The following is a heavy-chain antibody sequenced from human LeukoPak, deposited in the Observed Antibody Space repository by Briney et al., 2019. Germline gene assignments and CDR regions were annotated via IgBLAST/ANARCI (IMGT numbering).Heavy chain of an antibody. CDR2: IYYSGST. CDR3: ARHDPSRSRHFDY. D-gene: IGHD5-24*01. J-gene: IGHJ4*02. Sequence: SETLSLTCTVSGGSISSSSYYWGWIRQPPGKGLEWIGSIYYSGSTYYNPSLKSRVTISVDTSKNQFSLKLSSVTAADTAVYYCARHDPSRSRHFDYWGQGTLVTVSS. V-gene: IGHV4-39*01. CDR1: GGSISSSSYY.